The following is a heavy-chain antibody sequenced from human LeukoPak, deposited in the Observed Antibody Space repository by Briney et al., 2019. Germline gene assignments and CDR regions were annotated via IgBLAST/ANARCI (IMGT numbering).Heavy chain of an antibody. J-gene: IGHJ5*02. CDR1: GFTFEDYA. D-gene: IGHD3-3*01. Sequence: GGSLRLSCSASGFTFEDYAMSWFRQAPGKGLEWVAVISYDGSNKYYADSVKGRFTISRDNSKNTLYLQMNSLRAEVTAVYYCARRPTITIFGVVIYPENWFDPWGQGTLVTVSS. CDR3: ARRPTITIFGVVIYPENWFDP. CDR2: ISYDGSNK. V-gene: IGHV3-30-3*01.